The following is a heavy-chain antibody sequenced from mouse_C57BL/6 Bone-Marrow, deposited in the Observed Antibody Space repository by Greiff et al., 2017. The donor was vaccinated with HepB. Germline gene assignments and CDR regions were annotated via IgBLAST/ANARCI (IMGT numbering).Heavy chain of an antibody. CDR2: ISNGGGST. CDR1: GFTFSDYY. D-gene: IGHD1-3*01. Sequence: DVQLVESGGGLVQPGGSLKLSCAASGFTFSDYYMYWVRQTPEKRLEWVAYISNGGGSTYYPDTVKGRFTISRDNAKNTLYLQMSRLKSEDTAMYYCARHGNNYMDYWGQGTSVTVSS. J-gene: IGHJ4*01. CDR3: ARHGNNYMDY. V-gene: IGHV5-12*01.